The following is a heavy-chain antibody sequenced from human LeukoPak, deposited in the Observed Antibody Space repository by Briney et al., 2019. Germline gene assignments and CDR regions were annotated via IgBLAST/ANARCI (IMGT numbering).Heavy chain of an antibody. CDR3: AKDQLTTVTTTWFDP. CDR1: GFTFSSYA. D-gene: IGHD4-17*01. Sequence: GGSLRLSCAASGFTFSSYAMSWVRQAPGKGLEWVSAISGSGGSTYYADSAKGRFTISRDNSKNTLYLQMNSLRAEDTAVYYCAKDQLTTVTTTWFDPWGQGTLVTVSS. CDR2: ISGSGGST. V-gene: IGHV3-23*01. J-gene: IGHJ5*02.